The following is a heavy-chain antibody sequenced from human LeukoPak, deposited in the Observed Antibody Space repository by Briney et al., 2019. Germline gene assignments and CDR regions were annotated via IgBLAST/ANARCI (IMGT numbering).Heavy chain of an antibody. CDR2: ITSRSSYK. Sequence: GGSLRLSCAGSGFTFSRYTFNWVRQAPGKGLEWVSSITSRSSYKYYADSVKGRFTISRDDAKNSLYLQMNSLRVEDTAVYYCARDNPDYSNNWWFDPWGQGTLVTVSS. CDR1: GFTFSRYT. V-gene: IGHV3-21*01. J-gene: IGHJ5*02. D-gene: IGHD4-11*01. CDR3: ARDNPDYSNNWWFDP.